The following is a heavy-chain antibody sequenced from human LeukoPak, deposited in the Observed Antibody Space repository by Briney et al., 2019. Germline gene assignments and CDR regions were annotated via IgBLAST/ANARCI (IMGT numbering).Heavy chain of an antibody. CDR3: ARINYGDYWFDP. Sequence: PSETPSLTCTVSGGSISSGGYYWSWIRQHPGKGLEWIGYIYYSGSTYYNPSLKSRVTISVDTSKNRFSLKLSSVTAADTAVYYCARINYGDYWFDPWGQGTLVTVSS. J-gene: IGHJ5*02. D-gene: IGHD4-17*01. V-gene: IGHV4-31*03. CDR2: IYYSGST. CDR1: GGSISSGGYY.